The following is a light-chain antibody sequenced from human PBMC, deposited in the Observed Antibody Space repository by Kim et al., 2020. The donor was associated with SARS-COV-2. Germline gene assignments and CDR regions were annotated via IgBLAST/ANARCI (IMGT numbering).Light chain of an antibody. CDR3: QQYDSYPWT. J-gene: IGKJ1*01. CDR2: DAS. CDR1: QTISTW. V-gene: IGKV1-5*01. Sequence: DIQMTQSPSTLSASVGGRVTITCRASQTISTWLAWYQQKPGKAPKVLIYDASRLESSVPSRFSGSGSGTEFTLTISSLQPDDFSTYFCQQYDSYPWTFGQGTKVEIK.